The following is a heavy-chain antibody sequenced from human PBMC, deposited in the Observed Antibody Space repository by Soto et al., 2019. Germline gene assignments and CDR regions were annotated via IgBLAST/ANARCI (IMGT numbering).Heavy chain of an antibody. CDR1: GGTFSSYA. Sequence: RASVKVSCKASGGTFSSYAISWVRQAPGQGLEWMGGIIPIFGTANYAQKFQGRVTITADESTSTAYMELSSLRSGDTAVYYCAFLYYYDSSGYFWSGPLSDTYGMDVWGQGTTVTVSS. J-gene: IGHJ6*02. CDR3: AFLYYYDSSGYFWSGPLSDTYGMDV. D-gene: IGHD3-22*01. CDR2: IIPIFGTA. V-gene: IGHV1-69*13.